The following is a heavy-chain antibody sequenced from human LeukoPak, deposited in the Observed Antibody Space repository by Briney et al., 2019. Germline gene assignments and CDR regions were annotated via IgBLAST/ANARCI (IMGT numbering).Heavy chain of an antibody. J-gene: IGHJ4*02. CDR3: AKKGEVGATRPFDY. CDR2: ISYDNK. V-gene: IGHV3-30*18. D-gene: IGHD1-26*01. Sequence: GGSLRLSCAASGFTFSTYDMHWVRQAPGKGLEWVAVISYDNKYYADSVKGRFTISRDNSKNTLYLQMNSLRVEDTAVYYCAKKGEVGATRPFDYWGQGALVTVSS. CDR1: GFTFSTYD.